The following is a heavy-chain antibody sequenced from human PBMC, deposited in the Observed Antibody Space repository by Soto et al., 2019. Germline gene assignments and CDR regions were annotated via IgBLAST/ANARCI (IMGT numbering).Heavy chain of an antibody. CDR3: ARIRHSPDAFDI. D-gene: IGHD1-1*01. CDR2: FSAYKGNT. V-gene: IGHV1-18*01. J-gene: IGHJ3*02. Sequence: ASEKVSCKASGYTLTSYGISWVRHAPGQGLEWMGGFSAYKGNTNYARKLQGRVTMPTDTSTSTAYMELRSLRSDDTAVYYCARIRHSPDAFDIWGQGTMVTVSS. CDR1: GYTLTSYG.